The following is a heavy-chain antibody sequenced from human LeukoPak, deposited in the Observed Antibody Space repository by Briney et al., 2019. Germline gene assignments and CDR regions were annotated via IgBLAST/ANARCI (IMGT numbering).Heavy chain of an antibody. Sequence: SETLSLTCTVSGGSISSYYWSWIRQPPGKGLEWIGYIYYSGSTNYNPSLKSRVTISVDTSKNQFSLKLSSVTAADTAVYYCASLKYYDFWSGYNYYMDVWGKGTTVTVSS. CDR2: IYYSGST. J-gene: IGHJ6*03. D-gene: IGHD3-3*01. CDR3: ASLKYYDFWSGYNYYMDV. V-gene: IGHV4-59*12. CDR1: GGSISSYY.